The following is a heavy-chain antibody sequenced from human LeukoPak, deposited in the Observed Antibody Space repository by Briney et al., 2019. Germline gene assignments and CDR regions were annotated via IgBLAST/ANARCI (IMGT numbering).Heavy chain of an antibody. CDR3: ARSGPYGDYSGYFDY. V-gene: IGHV1-2*02. D-gene: IGHD4-17*01. J-gene: IGHJ4*02. Sequence: ASVRVSCKASGYTFTGYYMHWVRQAPGQGLEWMGWINPNSGGTNYAQKFQGRVTMTRDTSISTAYMELSRLRSDDTAVYLCARSGPYGDYSGYFDYWGQGTLVTVSS. CDR1: GYTFTGYY. CDR2: INPNSGGT.